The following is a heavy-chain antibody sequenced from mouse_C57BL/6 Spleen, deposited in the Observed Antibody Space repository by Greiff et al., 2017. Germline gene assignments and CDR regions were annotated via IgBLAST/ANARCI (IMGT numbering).Heavy chain of an antibody. CDR2: IYPGSGNT. CDR3: ARWEYFAY. J-gene: IGHJ3*01. D-gene: IGHD5-1*01. CDR1: GYTFTDYY. Sequence: VKLLESGAELVRPGASVKLSCKASGYTFTDYYINWVKQRPGQGLEWIARIYPGSGNTYYNEKFKGKATLTAETSSSTAYMQLSSLTSEDSAVYFCARWEYFAYWGQGTLVTVSA. V-gene: IGHV1-76*01.